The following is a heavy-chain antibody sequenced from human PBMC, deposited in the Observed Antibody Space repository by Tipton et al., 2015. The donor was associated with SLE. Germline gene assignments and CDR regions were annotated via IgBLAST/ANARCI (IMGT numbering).Heavy chain of an antibody. CDR2: IYSGGST. V-gene: IGHV3-53*05. CDR1: GFTVSSNY. J-gene: IGHJ4*02. D-gene: IGHD3-3*01. Sequence: SLRLSCAASGFTVSSNYMSWVRQAPGKGLEWVSVIYSGGSTYYADSVKGRFTISRDNSKNTLYLQMNSLRAEDTAVYYCARGRAINYDFWSGYSSFDYWGQGTLVTVSS. CDR3: ARGRAINYDFWSGYSSFDY.